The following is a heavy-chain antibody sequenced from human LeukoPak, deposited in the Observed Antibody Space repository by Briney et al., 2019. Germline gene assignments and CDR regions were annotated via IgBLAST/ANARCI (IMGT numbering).Heavy chain of an antibody. V-gene: IGHV3-21*06. D-gene: IGHD3-10*02. Sequence: GGSLRLSCAASGFTFSSYAMSWVRQAPGKGLEWVSSISSSSSSIYHADSVKGRFTISRDNAKNSLSLQMNSLRAEDTAVYYCARNVQYYHYGMDVWGQGTTVTVSS. CDR3: ARNVQYYHYGMDV. CDR1: GFTFSSYA. J-gene: IGHJ6*02. CDR2: ISSSSSSI.